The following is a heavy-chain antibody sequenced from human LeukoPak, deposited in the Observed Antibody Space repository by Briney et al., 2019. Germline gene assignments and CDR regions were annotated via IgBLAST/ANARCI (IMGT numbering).Heavy chain of an antibody. CDR3: ARDHAFSPDY. CDR2: IWYDGNNK. J-gene: IGHJ4*02. V-gene: IGHV3-33*01. D-gene: IGHD2/OR15-2a*01. CDR1: GFTFSSYR. Sequence: GGSLRLSCAASGFTFSSYRMHWVRQAPGKGLEWVAVIWYDGNNKYYVDSVKGRFTISRDNSKNTLYLQMSSLRAEDTAVYYCARDHAFSPDYWGQGTLVTVSS.